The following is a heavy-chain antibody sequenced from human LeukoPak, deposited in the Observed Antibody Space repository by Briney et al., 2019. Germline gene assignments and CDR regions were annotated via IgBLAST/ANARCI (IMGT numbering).Heavy chain of an antibody. CDR2: ISSSSSTI. CDR1: GFTFSSYS. D-gene: IGHD4-23*01. V-gene: IGHV3-48*04. CDR3: ARDYRSSYGGNRGRGYFDL. J-gene: IGHJ2*01. Sequence: QSGGSLRLSCAASGFTFSSYSMNWVRQAPGKGLEWVSYISSSSSTIYYADSVKGRFTISRDNAKNSLYLQMNSLRAEDTAVYYCARDYRSSYGGNRGRGYFDLWGRGTLVTVSS.